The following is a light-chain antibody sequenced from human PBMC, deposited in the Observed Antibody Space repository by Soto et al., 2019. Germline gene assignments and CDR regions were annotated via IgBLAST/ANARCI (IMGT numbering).Light chain of an antibody. CDR2: KAS. Sequence: DIQMTQSPSTLSASVGDRVTITCRASQSISSWLAWYQQKPGKAPKLLIYKASSLEGGIPSRFSGSVSETEFTLTISSLQPEDFATYYCQQYNSYQYTFGQGTKLEIK. CDR3: QQYNSYQYT. J-gene: IGKJ2*01. CDR1: QSISSW. V-gene: IGKV1-5*03.